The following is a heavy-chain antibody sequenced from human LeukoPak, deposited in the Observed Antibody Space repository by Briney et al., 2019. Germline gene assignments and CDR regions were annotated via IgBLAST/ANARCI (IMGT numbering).Heavy chain of an antibody. CDR1: GFTVTTNY. V-gene: IGHV3-53*01. Sequence: GGSLRLSCVASGFTVTTNYMIWVRQAPGRGLEWVSVVYSNGDTNYAGSVRGRFTISRDSAKNSLYLQMNSLRAEDTAVYYCANVDSGGSTNSSPRRKDSSGRGRFDYWGQGTLVTVSS. CDR3: ANVDSGGSTNSSPRRKDSSGRGRFDY. D-gene: IGHD6-19*01. J-gene: IGHJ4*02. CDR2: VYSNGDT.